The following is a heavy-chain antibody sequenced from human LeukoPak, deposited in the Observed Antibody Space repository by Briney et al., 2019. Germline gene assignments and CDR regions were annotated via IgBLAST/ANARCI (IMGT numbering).Heavy chain of an antibody. Sequence: GRSLRLSCVASGFTFSSYEMNWVRQAPWKGLEWVSYISSSGSTIYYADSVKGRFTISRDNAKNSLYLQMKSLRAEDTAVYYCARDSRGCSGGSCYLDYWGQGTLVTVSS. D-gene: IGHD2-15*01. CDR2: ISSSGSTI. CDR3: ARDSRGCSGGSCYLDY. CDR1: GFTFSSYE. J-gene: IGHJ4*02. V-gene: IGHV3-48*03.